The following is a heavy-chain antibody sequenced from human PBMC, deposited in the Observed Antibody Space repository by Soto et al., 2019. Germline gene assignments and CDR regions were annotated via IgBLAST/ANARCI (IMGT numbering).Heavy chain of an antibody. D-gene: IGHD3-3*01. J-gene: IGHJ4*02. V-gene: IGHV3-23*01. CDR2: IRNDGGSM. CDR3: VRDRYTMSDFWSACSSD. CDR1: GFTFSSSP. Sequence: EVQLLQSGGGWVQPGGSLRLSCAASGFTFSSSPMSWVRQVPGKGLEWISAIRNDGGSMYYVDSVKGRFTISRDNSKSTSTLRMKNLRAEDTATYYCVRDRYTMSDFWSACSSDWGQGAQVIVSS.